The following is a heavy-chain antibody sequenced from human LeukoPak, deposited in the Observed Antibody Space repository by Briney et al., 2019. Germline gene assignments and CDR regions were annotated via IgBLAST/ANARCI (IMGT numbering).Heavy chain of an antibody. CDR2: ISGTGNRT. D-gene: IGHD2-15*01. V-gene: IGHV3-23*01. J-gene: IGHJ4*02. CDR3: AKWGCSGGSCYPFDY. CDR1: GFTFSSYS. Sequence: GGSLRLSCAASGFTFSSYSMSWVRQAPGKGLEWVSAISGTGNRTYYADSVKGRFTISRDNSKNTLYLQMNSLRAEDTAVYYCAKWGCSGGSCYPFDYWGQGTLVTVSS.